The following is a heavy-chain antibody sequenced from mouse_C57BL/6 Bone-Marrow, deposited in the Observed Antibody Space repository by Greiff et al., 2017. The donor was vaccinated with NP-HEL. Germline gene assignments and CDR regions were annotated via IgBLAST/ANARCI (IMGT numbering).Heavy chain of an antibody. Sequence: EVKLVESGGGLVQPGGSMKLSCVASGFTFSNYWMNWVRQSPEKGLEWVAQIRLKSDNYATHYAESVKGRFTISRDDSKSSVYLQMNNLRAEDTGIYYCTADYPYYFDYWGQGTTLTVSS. D-gene: IGHD2-4*01. V-gene: IGHV6-3*01. CDR1: GFTFSNYW. CDR2: IRLKSDNYAT. J-gene: IGHJ2*01. CDR3: TADYPYYFDY.